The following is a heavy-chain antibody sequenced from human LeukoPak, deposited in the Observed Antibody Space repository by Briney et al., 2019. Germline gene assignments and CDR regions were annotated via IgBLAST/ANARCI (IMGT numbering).Heavy chain of an antibody. J-gene: IGHJ3*02. Sequence: GASVKVSCKASGYTFTSYYMHSVRQAPGQGLEWMGIINPSGGSTSYAQKFQGRVTVTRDTSTSTVYMELSSLRSEDTAVYYCARAIRMIVVVITSTDAFDIWGQGTMVTVSS. V-gene: IGHV1-46*03. D-gene: IGHD3-22*01. CDR3: ARAIRMIVVVITSTDAFDI. CDR1: GYTFTSYY. CDR2: INPSGGST.